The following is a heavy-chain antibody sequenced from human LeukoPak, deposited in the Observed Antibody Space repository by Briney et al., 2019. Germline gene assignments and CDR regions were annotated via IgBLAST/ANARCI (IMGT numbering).Heavy chain of an antibody. J-gene: IGHJ3*02. Sequence: SETLSLTCSVSGTSITPYSWSWIRQPPGRGLDGIGYFYTRGSTHQNPSLKSRVNMSLDASKNQFYLRLSSMTAADTAVYYCARHRAEMATITDDTFDMWGQGTMVTAS. D-gene: IGHD5-24*01. V-gene: IGHV4-4*09. CDR2: FYTRGST. CDR3: ARHRAEMATITDDTFDM. CDR1: GTSITPYS.